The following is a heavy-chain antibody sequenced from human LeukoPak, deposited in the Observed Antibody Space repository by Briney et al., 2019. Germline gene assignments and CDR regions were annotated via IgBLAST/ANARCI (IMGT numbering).Heavy chain of an antibody. V-gene: IGHV3-30*02. D-gene: IGHD2-15*01. CDR1: GFTFSNYG. CDR3: AKAPVTTCRGAFCYPFDY. CDR2: IQYDGSNK. Sequence: GGSLRLSCAASGFTFSNYGMHWVRQAPGKGREWVAFIQYDGSNKYYADSMKGRFTISRDSSKNTLFLQMNRLRPEDAAVYYCAKAPVTTCRGAFCYPFDYWGLGTLVTVSS. J-gene: IGHJ4*02.